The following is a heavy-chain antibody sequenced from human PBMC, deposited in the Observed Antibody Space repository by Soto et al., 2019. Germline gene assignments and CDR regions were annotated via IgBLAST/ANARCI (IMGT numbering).Heavy chain of an antibody. CDR1: GGIFSNSP. CDR3: ARSRFVVGVTVDYYGMDV. Sequence: QVQLVQSGAEVKKPGSSVKVSCKSSGGIFSNSPISWVRQVPGQGLEWVGGVIPVFRTANYAQKFQGRVTIIADESTNTAYMELSSLRSDDTAVYCCARSRFVVGVTVDYYGMDVWGQGTTVTVSS. CDR2: VIPVFRTA. D-gene: IGHD2-15*01. V-gene: IGHV1-69*12. J-gene: IGHJ6*02.